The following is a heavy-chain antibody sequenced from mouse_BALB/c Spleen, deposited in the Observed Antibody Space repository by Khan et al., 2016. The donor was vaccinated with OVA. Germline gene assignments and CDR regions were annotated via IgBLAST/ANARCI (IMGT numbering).Heavy chain of an antibody. J-gene: IGHJ3*01. Sequence: QVQLKQSGAELVRPGSSVKISCKASGYSFSRSWMNWVKQRPGQGLEWIGQIYSGNGDTNYNGKFKGKATLTADKSSSTAYMQLSSLTSEDSAVYFCARWGGYGFTNWGHGTLVTVSA. CDR3: ARWGGYGFTN. V-gene: IGHV1-80*01. CDR2: IYSGNGDT. CDR1: GYSFSRSW. D-gene: IGHD2-2*01.